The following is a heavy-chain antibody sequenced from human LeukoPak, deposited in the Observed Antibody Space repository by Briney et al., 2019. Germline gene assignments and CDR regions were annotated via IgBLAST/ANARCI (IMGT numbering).Heavy chain of an antibody. D-gene: IGHD1-26*01. V-gene: IGHV3-33*01. J-gene: IGHJ6*02. Sequence: GSLRLSCAASGFTFSSYGMHWVRQAPGKGLEWVAVIWYDGSNKYYADSVKGRFTISRDNSKNTLYLQMNSLRAEDTAVYYCASKTWDRGMDVWGQGTTVTVSS. CDR1: GFTFSSYG. CDR3: ASKTWDRGMDV. CDR2: IWYDGSNK.